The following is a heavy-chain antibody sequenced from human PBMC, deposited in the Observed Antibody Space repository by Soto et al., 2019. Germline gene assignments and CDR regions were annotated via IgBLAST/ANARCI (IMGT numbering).Heavy chain of an antibody. V-gene: IGHV4-34*01. Sequence: SSETLSLTCAVYGGSFSGYYWSWIRQPPGKGLEWIGEINHSGSTNYNPSLKSRVTISVDTSKNQFSLKLSSVTAADTAVYYCARSNYGSGTSAFDIWGQGTMVTVSS. CDR2: INHSGST. D-gene: IGHD3-10*01. J-gene: IGHJ3*02. CDR1: GGSFSGYY. CDR3: ARSNYGSGTSAFDI.